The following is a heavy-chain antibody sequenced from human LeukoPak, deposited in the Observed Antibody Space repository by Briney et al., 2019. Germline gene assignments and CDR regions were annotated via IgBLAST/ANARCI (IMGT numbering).Heavy chain of an antibody. CDR1: GGSISSYY. D-gene: IGHD1-26*01. CDR3: ARVYSGSDPRGVDY. Sequence: SETLSLTCTVSGGSISSYYWSWIRQPPGKGPEWIGYIYYSGSTNYSPSLKSRVTISVDTSKNQFSLKLSSVTAADTAVYYCARVYSGSDPRGVDYWGQGTLVTVSS. CDR2: IYYSGST. J-gene: IGHJ4*02. V-gene: IGHV4-59*01.